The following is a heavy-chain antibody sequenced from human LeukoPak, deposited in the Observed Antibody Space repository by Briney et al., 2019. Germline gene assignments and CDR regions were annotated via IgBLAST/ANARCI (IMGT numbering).Heavy chain of an antibody. Sequence: GGSLRLSCVASGFTFSSYSMNSVRQAPGKGLEWVSCISSSSSYIYYADSVKGRFTISRDNAKNSVYLQMNSLRAEDTAVYYCTRAVAAADFSPGYWGQGTLATVSS. CDR3: TRAVAAADFSPGY. V-gene: IGHV3-21*01. CDR2: ISSSSSYI. D-gene: IGHD6-13*01. CDR1: GFTFSSYS. J-gene: IGHJ4*02.